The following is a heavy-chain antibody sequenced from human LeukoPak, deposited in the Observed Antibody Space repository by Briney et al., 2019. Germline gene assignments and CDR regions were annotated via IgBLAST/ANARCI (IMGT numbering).Heavy chain of an antibody. V-gene: IGHV3-33*01. D-gene: IGHD2-15*01. Sequence: GGSLRLSCAASGFIFSGYGMHWVRQAPGKGLEWVAVIWYDGSNKFYVDSVKGRFTISRDNSKGTLYLEMNSLRVEDTAVYYCARPRERRMYYGMDVWGRGTTVTVSS. CDR1: GFIFSGYG. CDR3: ARPRERRMYYGMDV. CDR2: IWYDGSNK. J-gene: IGHJ6*02.